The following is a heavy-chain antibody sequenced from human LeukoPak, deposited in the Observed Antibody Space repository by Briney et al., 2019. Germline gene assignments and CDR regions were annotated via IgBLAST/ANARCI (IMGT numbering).Heavy chain of an antibody. Sequence: GGSLRLSCAASGFTFSSYWMSWVSRAPGKGLEWVANIKQDGSEKDYVDSMKGRFTISRDNAKNSLYLQVNNLRAEDTAVYYCAREFYSNYNYYFDYWGQGTLVTVSS. CDR1: GFTFSSYW. J-gene: IGHJ4*02. CDR3: AREFYSNYNYYFDY. V-gene: IGHV3-7*01. CDR2: IKQDGSEK. D-gene: IGHD4-11*01.